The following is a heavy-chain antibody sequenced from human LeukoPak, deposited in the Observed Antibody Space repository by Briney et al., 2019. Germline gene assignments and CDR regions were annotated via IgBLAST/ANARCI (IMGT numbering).Heavy chain of an antibody. CDR1: GFTFSSYS. D-gene: IGHD4-17*01. J-gene: IGHJ6*03. CDR3: ARRRGPTGYYYMDV. V-gene: IGHV3-21*04. Sequence: GGSLRLSCAASGFTFSSYSMNWVRQAPGKGLEWVSSISSSSTYIYYADSVKGRFTISRGNAKNSLYLQMNSLRAEDTALYYCARRRGPTGYYYMDVWGKGTTVTVSS. CDR2: ISSSSTYI.